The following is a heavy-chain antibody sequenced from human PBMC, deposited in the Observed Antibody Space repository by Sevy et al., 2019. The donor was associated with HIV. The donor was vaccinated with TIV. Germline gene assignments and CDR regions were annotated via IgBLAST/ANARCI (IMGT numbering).Heavy chain of an antibody. D-gene: IGHD3-3*01. V-gene: IGHV3-30*03. Sequence: GGSLRLSCPASGFSFSTYGMHWVRQAPGKGLEWAAAISYDGSKKYYADSVKGRFTISRDNSKNTLYLEINGLRPEDTAVYYCARGVRDFWSGYPDYWGQGTLVTVSS. CDR1: GFSFSTYG. CDR2: ISYDGSKK. CDR3: ARGVRDFWSGYPDY. J-gene: IGHJ4*02.